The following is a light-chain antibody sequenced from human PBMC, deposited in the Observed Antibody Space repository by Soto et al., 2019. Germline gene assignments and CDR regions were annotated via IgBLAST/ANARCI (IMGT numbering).Light chain of an antibody. V-gene: IGKV1-6*01. CDR3: LQDHDDSWT. CDR2: AAS. J-gene: IGKJ1*01. CDR1: RDIGSG. Sequence: ATQMTQSPSSLSASVGDRITITCRASRDIGSGLSWYQQKPGKAPTLLIYAASNLQSGVPSRFRGSRSGTEFTLTVGSLQPEDFATYYCLQDHDDSWTFGQGTKV.